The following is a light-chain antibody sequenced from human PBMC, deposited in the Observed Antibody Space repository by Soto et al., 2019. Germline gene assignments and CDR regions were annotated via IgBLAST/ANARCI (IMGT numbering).Light chain of an antibody. CDR3: QQYHNWPPWT. CDR1: EFIGDS. CDR2: GAS. Sequence: DIVMTQSPATLSVSPGDRAILSCRASEFIGDSLAWYQQKSGQSPRLLIYGASTRATAIPARFSGTRSGTEFTLTISGLQFEDVAIYYCQQYHNWPPWTFGQGTRVDIK. V-gene: IGKV3-15*01. J-gene: IGKJ1*01.